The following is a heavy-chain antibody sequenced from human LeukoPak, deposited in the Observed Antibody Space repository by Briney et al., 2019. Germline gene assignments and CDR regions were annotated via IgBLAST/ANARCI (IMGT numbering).Heavy chain of an antibody. V-gene: IGHV4-59*08. CDR3: ARVRSIAARPLDYFDY. CDR2: IYYSGST. Sequence: KSSETLSLTCTVSGGSISSYYWSWIRQPPGKGLGWMGYIYYSGSTNYNPSLKSRVTISVATSKNQFSLKPSSVTVADTAVYYCARVRSIAARPLDYFDYGGQGTLVTVSS. CDR1: GGSISSYY. J-gene: IGHJ4*02. D-gene: IGHD6-6*01.